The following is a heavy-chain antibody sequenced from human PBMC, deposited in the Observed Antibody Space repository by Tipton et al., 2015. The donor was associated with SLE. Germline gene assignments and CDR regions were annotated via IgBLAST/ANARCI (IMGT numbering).Heavy chain of an antibody. J-gene: IGHJ4*02. Sequence: QSGPEVKKPGSSVKVSCKASGGTFSNYAISWVRQAPGQGLEWMGGIIPLFGTANYAQKFQGRVTISTDESTNTAYMELISLRSEDTAVYYCARQEVGAAAFDYWGQGTLVTVSS. CDR1: GGTFSNYA. V-gene: IGHV1-69*05. CDR2: IIPLFGTA. CDR3: ARQEVGAAAFDY. D-gene: IGHD1-26*01.